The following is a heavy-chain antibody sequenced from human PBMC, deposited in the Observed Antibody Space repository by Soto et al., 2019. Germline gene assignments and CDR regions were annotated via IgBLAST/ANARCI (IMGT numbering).Heavy chain of an antibody. CDR1: GYTFTGYY. CDR2: INPNSGGT. D-gene: IGHD2-15*01. Sequence: ASVKVSCKASGYTFTGYYMHWVRQAPGQGLEWMGWINPNSGGTNYAQKFQGWVTMTRDTSISTAYMELSRLRSDDTAVYYCARGSDHVAGPSGHYYYYYMDVWGKGTTVTVSS. V-gene: IGHV1-2*04. CDR3: ARGSDHVAGPSGHYYYYYMDV. J-gene: IGHJ6*03.